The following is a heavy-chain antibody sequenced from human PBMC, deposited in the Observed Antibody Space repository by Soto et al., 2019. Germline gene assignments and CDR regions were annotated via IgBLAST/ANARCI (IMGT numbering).Heavy chain of an antibody. J-gene: IGHJ4*02. CDR1: GFTFSSYA. CDR3: AGDGCSGGSCYFGQFDY. CDR2: ISYDGSNK. V-gene: IGHV3-30-3*01. D-gene: IGHD2-15*01. Sequence: GGSLRLSCAASGFTFSSYAMHWVRQAPGKGLEWVAVISYDGSNKYYADSVKGRFTISRDNSKNTLYLQMNSLRAEDTAVYYCAGDGCSGGSCYFGQFDYWGQGTLVTVSS.